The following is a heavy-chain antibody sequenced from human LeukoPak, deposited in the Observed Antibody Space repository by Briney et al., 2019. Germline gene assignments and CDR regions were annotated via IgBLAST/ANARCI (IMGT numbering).Heavy chain of an antibody. CDR3: AKEEQGGYSFTFDY. CDR2: IYSGGST. V-gene: IGHV3-53*01. Sequence: GGSLRLSCAASGFTVSSNYMSWVRQAPGKGLEWVSVIYSGGSTYYADSVKGRFTISRDNSKNTLYLQMNSLRAEDTAVYYCAKEEQGGYSFTFDYWGQGTLVTVSS. D-gene: IGHD5-18*01. CDR1: GFTVSSNY. J-gene: IGHJ4*02.